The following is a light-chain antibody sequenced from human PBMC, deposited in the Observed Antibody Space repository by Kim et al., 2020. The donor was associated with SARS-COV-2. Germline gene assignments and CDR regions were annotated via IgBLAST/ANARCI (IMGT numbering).Light chain of an antibody. CDR1: ISDVGAYNY. Sequence: GQSITISCTVTISDVGAYNYVSWYQQHPDNAPKLMIYDVTDRPSGVSNRFSGSKSGNTASLTISGLQAEDEADYYCSSYTSSGTWVFRGVTQLTVL. J-gene: IGLJ3*02. CDR2: DVT. CDR3: SSYTSSGTWV. V-gene: IGLV2-14*03.